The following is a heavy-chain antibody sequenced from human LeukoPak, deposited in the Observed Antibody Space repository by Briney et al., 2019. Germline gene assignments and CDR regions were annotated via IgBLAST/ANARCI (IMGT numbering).Heavy chain of an antibody. D-gene: IGHD5-18*01. CDR3: ARGRGYSFWFDP. J-gene: IGHJ5*02. V-gene: IGHV4-31*11. Sequence: PSETLSLTCAVYGGSFSGYYWSWIRQHPGKGLEWIGYIYYSGSTYYNPSLKSRVTISVDTSKNQFSLKLSSVTAADTAVYYCARGRGYSFWFDPWGQGTLVTVSS. CDR1: GGSFSGYY. CDR2: IYYSGST.